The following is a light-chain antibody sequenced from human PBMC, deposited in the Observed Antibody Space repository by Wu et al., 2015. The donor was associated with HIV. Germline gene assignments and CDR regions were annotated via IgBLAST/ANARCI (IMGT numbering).Light chain of an antibody. CDR3: QQYNNWPPMYS. Sequence: EIVLTQSPGTLSLSPGERATLSCRASQSLSSSFLAWYQQKPGQAPRLLIYGASTRATGIPARFSGSGSGTEFTLTISSLQSEDFAVYYCQQYNNWPPMYSFGQGTKLEIK. V-gene: IGKV3-15*01. CDR1: QSLSSS. J-gene: IGKJ2*03. CDR2: GAS.